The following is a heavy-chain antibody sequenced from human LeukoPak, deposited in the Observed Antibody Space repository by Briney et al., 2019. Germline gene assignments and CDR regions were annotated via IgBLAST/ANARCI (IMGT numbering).Heavy chain of an antibody. CDR3: AKGGMTRGSFDN. V-gene: IGHV3-30*02. Sequence: GGSLRLSCTASGFTFSTFVMDWVRQASGKGLEWVAYIRYDGSNKYYADSVKGRFTISRDNSKNMLYLQMNSLRAEDTAVYYCAKGGMTRGSFDNWGQGTLVTVSS. CDR1: GFTFSTFV. J-gene: IGHJ4*02. CDR2: IRYDGSNK. D-gene: IGHD3-16*01.